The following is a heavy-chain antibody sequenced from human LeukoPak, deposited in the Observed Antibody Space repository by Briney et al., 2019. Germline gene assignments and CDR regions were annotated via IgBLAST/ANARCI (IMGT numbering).Heavy chain of an antibody. D-gene: IGHD3-22*01. CDR3: AKDHVPLSYDSSPY. J-gene: IGHJ4*02. CDR1: GFTFSSYG. V-gene: IGHV3-30*02. Sequence: GGSLRLSCAASGFTFSSYGMHWVRQAPGKGLEWVAFIRYDGSNKYYADSVKGRFTISRDNSKNTQYLQMNSLRAEDTAVYYCAKDHVPLSYDSSPYWGQGTLVTVSS. CDR2: IRYDGSNK.